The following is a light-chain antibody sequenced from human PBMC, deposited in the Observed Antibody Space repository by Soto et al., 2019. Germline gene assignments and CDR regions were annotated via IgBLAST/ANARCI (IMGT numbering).Light chain of an antibody. J-gene: IGKJ3*01. CDR2: GAS. CDR3: QQYDNWPPFT. V-gene: IGKV3-15*01. Sequence: EIVMTQSPVTLSVSPGERATLSCRASQSVGSNLAWFQQKPGQAPRLLIYGASTRATGIPARFSGGGSGTEFTLIITSLQSEDFAVYYCQQYDNWPPFTFGPGTKVDIK. CDR1: QSVGSN.